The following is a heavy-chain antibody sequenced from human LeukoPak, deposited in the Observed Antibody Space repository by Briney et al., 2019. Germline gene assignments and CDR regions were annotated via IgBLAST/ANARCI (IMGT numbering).Heavy chain of an antibody. Sequence: AASVKVSCKASGYTFTSYGISWVRQAPGQGLEWMGWISAYNGNTNYAQKLQGRVTMTTDTSTSTAYMELRSLRSDDTAVYYCARDRSYIAMVKYYFDYWGQGTLVTVSS. D-gene: IGHD5-18*01. CDR3: ARDRSYIAMVKYYFDY. V-gene: IGHV1-18*01. J-gene: IGHJ4*02. CDR2: ISAYNGNT. CDR1: GYTFTSYG.